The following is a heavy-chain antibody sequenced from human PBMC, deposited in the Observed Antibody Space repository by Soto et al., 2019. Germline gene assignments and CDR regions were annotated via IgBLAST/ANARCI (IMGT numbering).Heavy chain of an antibody. J-gene: IGHJ5*02. Sequence: SETLSLTCAVYGGSFSGYYWSWIRQPPGKGLEWIGEINHSGSTNYNPSLKSRVTISVDTSKNQFSLKLSSVTAADTAVYYCATSNWFDPWGQGTLVTAPQ. CDR2: INHSGST. CDR3: ATSNWFDP. CDR1: GGSFSGYY. V-gene: IGHV4-34*01.